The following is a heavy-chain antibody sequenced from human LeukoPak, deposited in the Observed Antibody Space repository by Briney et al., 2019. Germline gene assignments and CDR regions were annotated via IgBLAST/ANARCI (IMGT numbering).Heavy chain of an antibody. J-gene: IGHJ4*02. Sequence: GASVKVSCKASGYTFTSYDINWVRQATGQGLEWMGWMNPNSGNTGYAQKFQGRVTMTRNTSISTAYMEPSSLRSEDTAVYYCARIGQQLLGFDYWGQGTLVTVSS. V-gene: IGHV1-8*01. D-gene: IGHD6-13*01. CDR1: GYTFTSYD. CDR2: MNPNSGNT. CDR3: ARIGQQLLGFDY.